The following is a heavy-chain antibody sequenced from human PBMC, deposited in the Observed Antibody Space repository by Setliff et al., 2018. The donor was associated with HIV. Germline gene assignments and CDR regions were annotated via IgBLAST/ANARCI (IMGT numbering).Heavy chain of an antibody. J-gene: IGHJ6*03. CDR1: GGSISSGGYY. CDR2: IYYSGST. V-gene: IGHV4-31*01. Sequence: KTSETLSLTCNVSGGSISSGGYYWSWIRQHPGKGLEWIGYIYYSGSTYYNPSLKSLATISVDTSKNQFSLKLSSVTAADTAVYYCARARGGCSGGSCPAHHYYYYMDVWGKGTTVTVSS. D-gene: IGHD2-15*01. CDR3: ARARGGCSGGSCPAHHYYYYMDV.